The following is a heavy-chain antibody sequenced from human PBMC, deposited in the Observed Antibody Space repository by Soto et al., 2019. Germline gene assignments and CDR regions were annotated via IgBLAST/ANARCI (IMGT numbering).Heavy chain of an antibody. V-gene: IGHV4-38-2*01. CDR3: ARVGPWVPYYYDSSPYTFENWFDP. CDR2: IYHGGST. J-gene: IGHJ5*02. D-gene: IGHD3-22*01. CDR1: GYSISSGYY. Sequence: PSETLSLTCAVSGYSISSGYYWGWLRPPPGKVLEWIGSIYHGGSTYYSPPPNRRVTFSIDMTNNHGSPILNSVTPADTAVYYGARVGPWVPYYYDSSPYTFENWFDPWGQGTLVTVSS.